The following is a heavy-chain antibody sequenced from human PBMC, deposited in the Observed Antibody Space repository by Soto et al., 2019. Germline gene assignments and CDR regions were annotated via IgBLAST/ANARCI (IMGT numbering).Heavy chain of an antibody. CDR1: GFTVSSNY. D-gene: IGHD4-4*01. Sequence: EVQLVESGGGLVQPGGSLRLSCAASGFTVSSNYMSWVRQAPGKGLEWVSVIYSGGSTYYADSVKGRFTISRDNSKNTLDLQMNSLRAEDTAVYYCASGGPPLPDYILPYYYYMDVWGKGTTVTVSS. J-gene: IGHJ6*03. CDR2: IYSGGST. V-gene: IGHV3-66*01. CDR3: ASGGPPLPDYILPYYYYMDV.